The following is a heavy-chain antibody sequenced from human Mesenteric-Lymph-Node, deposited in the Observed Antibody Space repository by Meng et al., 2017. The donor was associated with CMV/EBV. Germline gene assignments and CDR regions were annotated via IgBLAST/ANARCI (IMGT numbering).Heavy chain of an antibody. CDR1: GFTFNSYS. V-gene: IGHV3-21*01. Sequence: GESLKISCAASGFTFNSYSMTWVRQAPGKGLEWVSSISSASVYAYYADSVKGRFTISRDNAKNTLYLQMSSLRAEDTAVYYCAKVETAMVSNFDYWGQGTLVTVSS. D-gene: IGHD5-18*01. CDR2: ISSASVYA. J-gene: IGHJ4*02. CDR3: AKVETAMVSNFDY.